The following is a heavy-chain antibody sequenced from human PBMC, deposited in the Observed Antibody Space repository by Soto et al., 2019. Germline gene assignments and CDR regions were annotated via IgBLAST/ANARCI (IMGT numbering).Heavy chain of an antibody. J-gene: IGHJ6*02. D-gene: IGHD3-10*01. CDR2: IYHSGGT. CDR3: ARVVVTMVRGVISYYYGMDV. CDR1: GYSISSGYY. Sequence: PSETLSLTCAVSGYSISSGYYWGWIRQPPGKGLEWIGSIYHSGGTYYNPSLKSRVTISVDTSKNQFSLKLSSVTAADTAVYYCARVVVTMVRGVISYYYGMDVWGQGTTVTVSS. V-gene: IGHV4-38-2*01.